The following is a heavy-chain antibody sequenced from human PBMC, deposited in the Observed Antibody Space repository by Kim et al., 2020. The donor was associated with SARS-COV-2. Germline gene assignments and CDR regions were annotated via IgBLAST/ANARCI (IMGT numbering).Heavy chain of an antibody. V-gene: IGHV5-51*01. CDR1: GYRFSNYW. Sequence: GESLKISCKGSGYRFSNYWIGWVRQMPGKGLEWMGIIYPDASEVKYSPSFQGQVTISAYKSINTAYLQWSSLKASDTAMYYCGSPAGASGLDIFDMWGQGTMVTVSS. D-gene: IGHD1-26*01. CDR2: IYPDASEV. J-gene: IGHJ3*02. CDR3: GSPAGASGLDIFDM.